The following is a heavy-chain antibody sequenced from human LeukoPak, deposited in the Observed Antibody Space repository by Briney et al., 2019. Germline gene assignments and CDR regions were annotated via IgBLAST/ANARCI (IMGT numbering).Heavy chain of an antibody. Sequence: SDTVSLTCTVSGGSLSSHYWSWIRETPGKGLEWIGCIYYSGRTYYNPSLKSRITISVDTSKNQFSLKLSSVTAADTAVYYCARGFYSPHYWGQGTLVSVSS. CDR2: IYYSGRT. V-gene: IGHV4-59*11. J-gene: IGHJ4*02. CDR1: GGSLSSHY. D-gene: IGHD4-11*01. CDR3: ARGFYSPHY.